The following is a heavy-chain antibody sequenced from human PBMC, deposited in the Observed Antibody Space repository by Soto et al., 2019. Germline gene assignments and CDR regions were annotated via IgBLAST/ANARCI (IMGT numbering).Heavy chain of an antibody. CDR2: ISSSSSHT. J-gene: IGHJ6*02. Sequence: QVQLVGSGGGLVKPGGSLRLSCAASGFTFSDYYMSWIRQAPGKGLEWVSYISSSSSHTDYADSVKGRFTISRDNAKNTLSLQMNRIRAEDTAVYYCARDSRPVYYVWSGYFSYYYYYGMDVWGQGTTVTVSS. CDR3: ARDSRPVYYVWSGYFSYYYYYGMDV. CDR1: GFTFSDYY. V-gene: IGHV3-11*06. D-gene: IGHD3-3*01.